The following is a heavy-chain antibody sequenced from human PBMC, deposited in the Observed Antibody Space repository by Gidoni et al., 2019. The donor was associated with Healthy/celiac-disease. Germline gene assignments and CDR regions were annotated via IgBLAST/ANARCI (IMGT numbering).Heavy chain of an antibody. CDR2: ISSSSSYI. D-gene: IGHD2-21*02. V-gene: IGHV3-21*01. CDR3: ARAREAYCGGDCYSPFDY. CDR1: GFTFSSYS. Sequence: ASGFTFSSYSMNWVRQAPGKGLEWVSSISSSSSYIYYADSVKGRFTISRDNAKNSLYLQMNSLRAEDTAVYYCARAREAYCGGDCYSPFDYWGQGTLVTVSS. J-gene: IGHJ4*02.